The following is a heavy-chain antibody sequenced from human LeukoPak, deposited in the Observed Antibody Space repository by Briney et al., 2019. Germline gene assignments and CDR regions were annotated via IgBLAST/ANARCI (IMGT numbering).Heavy chain of an antibody. D-gene: IGHD3-10*01. V-gene: IGHV4-4*07. Sequence: SETLSLTCTVSGGSISSYYWSWIRQPAGKGLEWIGRIYTSGSTNYNPSLKSRVTISVDTSKNQFSLKLSSVTAADTAVYYCAIRGFSVFRGENWFDPWGQGALVTVSS. CDR2: IYTSGST. CDR1: GGSISSYY. CDR3: AIRGFSVFRGENWFDP. J-gene: IGHJ5*02.